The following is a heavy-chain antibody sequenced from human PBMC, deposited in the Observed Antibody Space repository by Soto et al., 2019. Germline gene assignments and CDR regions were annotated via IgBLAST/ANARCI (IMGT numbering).Heavy chain of an antibody. D-gene: IGHD3-10*01. CDR2: IYPGDSDT. J-gene: IGHJ6*02. CDR3: ARNSLRQYYYGMDV. CDR1: GYSFANYW. Sequence: PGESLKISCQGSGYSFANYWIAWVRQMPGKGLEWVGVIYPGDSDTRYSPSFRGQVTISADKSISHVYLQWSSLKASDTAMYYCARNSLRQYYYGMDVWGQAKTVTVSS. V-gene: IGHV5-51*01.